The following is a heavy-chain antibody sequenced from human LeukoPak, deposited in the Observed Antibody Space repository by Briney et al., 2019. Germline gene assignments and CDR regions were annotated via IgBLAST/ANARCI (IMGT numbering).Heavy chain of an antibody. Sequence: GGSLRLSCAASGFTFRSYGMHWVRQAPGKGLEWVAFIRYDGSNKYYADSVKGRFTISRDNSKNTLYLQMNSLRAEDTAVYYCARTPNYYDSSGYYGVVYYFDHWGQGTLVTVSS. CDR3: ARTPNYYDSSGYYGVVYYFDH. V-gene: IGHV3-30*02. CDR1: GFTFRSYG. J-gene: IGHJ4*02. CDR2: IRYDGSNK. D-gene: IGHD3-22*01.